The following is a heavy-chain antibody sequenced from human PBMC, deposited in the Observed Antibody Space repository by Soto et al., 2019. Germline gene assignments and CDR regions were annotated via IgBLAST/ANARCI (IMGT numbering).Heavy chain of an antibody. CDR2: ISAYSGDT. Sequence: QIPLVQSGAEVKKPGASVKVSCKASGYPFTGYSVVWVRQAPGQGPEWMGWISAYSGDTYYAQRFQDRLTMTTDASTSTAYMDLRSLRSDDTAVYYCARPSGSYGDYAWSLKYWGQGTLVTVSS. V-gene: IGHV1-18*01. J-gene: IGHJ4*02. D-gene: IGHD4-17*01. CDR3: ARPSGSYGDYAWSLKY. CDR1: GYPFTGYS.